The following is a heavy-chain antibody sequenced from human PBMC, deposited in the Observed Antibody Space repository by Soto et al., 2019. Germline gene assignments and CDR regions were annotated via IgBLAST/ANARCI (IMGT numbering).Heavy chain of an antibody. CDR3: ARGVVGTVPNCNWFDP. CDR2: IYYSGST. J-gene: IGHJ5*02. V-gene: IGHV4-30-4*01. CDR1: GGSISSGDYY. D-gene: IGHD1-1*01. Sequence: SETLSLTCTVSGGSISSGDYYWSWIRQPPGKGLEWIGYIYYSGSTYYNPSLKSRVTISVDTSKNQFSLKLSSVTAADTAVYYCARGVVGTVPNCNWFDPWGQGTLVTVS.